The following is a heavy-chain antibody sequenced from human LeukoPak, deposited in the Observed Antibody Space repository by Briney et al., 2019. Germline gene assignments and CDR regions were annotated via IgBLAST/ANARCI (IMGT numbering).Heavy chain of an antibody. D-gene: IGHD7-27*01. V-gene: IGHV3-74*01. Sequence: PGGSLRLSCAASGFTFSSYWMHWVRQAPGKGLMWVSRINNDGSGTVYADSVESRFTISRDNAKNTVYLQMNSLRADDTAVYYCVRGLLGPDYWGQGTQVTVSS. J-gene: IGHJ4*02. CDR1: GFTFSSYW. CDR3: VRGLLGPDY. CDR2: INNDGSGT.